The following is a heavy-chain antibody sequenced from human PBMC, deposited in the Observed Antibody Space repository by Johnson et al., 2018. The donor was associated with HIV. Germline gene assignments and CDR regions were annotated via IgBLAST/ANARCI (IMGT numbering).Heavy chain of an antibody. CDR1: GFTFSNYA. V-gene: IGHV3-23*04. CDR3: AKVRYYDRDAFDI. CDR2: ISGSGGIK. J-gene: IGHJ3*02. D-gene: IGHD3-22*01. Sequence: VQLVESGGGLVQPGGSLRLSCAASGFTFSNYAMSWVRQAPGKGLAWVSSISGSGGIKYYADSAKGRFTISRDNSKNTLYLQMNSLRAEDTAVHYCAKVRYYDRDAFDIWGPGTLVTVSP.